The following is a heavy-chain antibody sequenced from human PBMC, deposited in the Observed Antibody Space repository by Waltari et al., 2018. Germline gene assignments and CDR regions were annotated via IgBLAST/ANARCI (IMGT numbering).Heavy chain of an antibody. CDR3: ARDHGVSYLDGALDI. Sequence: EVQLVETGGGLVQPGGSLRLSCAASRFTVGGRSMTWVRQAPGKGLEWVSVIYRDGRTFYADPVKGRFTISRDDSKNTLCLQMSNLRAEDTVLYYCARDHGVSYLDGALDIWGQGTMVTVSS. CDR2: IYRDGRT. J-gene: IGHJ3*02. CDR1: RFTVGGRS. D-gene: IGHD1-26*01. V-gene: IGHV3-53*02.